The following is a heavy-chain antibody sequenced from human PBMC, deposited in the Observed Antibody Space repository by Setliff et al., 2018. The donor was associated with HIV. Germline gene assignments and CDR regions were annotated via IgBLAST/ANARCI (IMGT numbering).Heavy chain of an antibody. D-gene: IGHD1-1*01. CDR3: AYSGRQLRGPYFDF. Sequence: SGPMLVNPTQTLTLTCTFSGLSLSTSGVGVGWIRQSPGKALEWLAFIYWNNNKHYSTSLKSRLTVTKDTSKNRVVFTMTNMDPVDTATYYCAYSGRQLRGPYFDFWGQVTPVTVSS. CDR2: IYWNNNK. CDR1: GLSLSTSGVG. V-gene: IGHV2-5*01. J-gene: IGHJ4*02.